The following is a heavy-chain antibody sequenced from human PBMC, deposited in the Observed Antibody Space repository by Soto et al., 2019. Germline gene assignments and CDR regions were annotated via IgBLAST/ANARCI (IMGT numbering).Heavy chain of an antibody. V-gene: IGHV1-69*13. CDR3: ARETYYYDSSGYVPPYYYGMDV. D-gene: IGHD3-22*01. Sequence: SVKVSCKASGGTFSSYAISWVRQAPGQGLEWMGGIIPIFGTANYAQKFQGRVTITADESTSTAYMELSSLRSEDTAVYYCARETYYYDSSGYVPPYYYGMDVWGQVTTVTVSS. J-gene: IGHJ6*02. CDR1: GGTFSSYA. CDR2: IIPIFGTA.